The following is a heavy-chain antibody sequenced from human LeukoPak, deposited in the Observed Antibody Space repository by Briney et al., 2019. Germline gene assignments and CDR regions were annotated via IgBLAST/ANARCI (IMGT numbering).Heavy chain of an antibody. CDR3: ARHENYYGSGSPIYPDFDY. CDR2: IYTSGST. J-gene: IGHJ4*02. D-gene: IGHD3-10*01. CDR1: GGSISSAGYY. V-gene: IGHV4-61*02. Sequence: SQTLSLTCTVSGGSISSAGYYWSWIRQPAGKGLEWIGRIYTSGSTNYNPFLESRVTISVDTSKNQFSLKLSSVTAADTAVYYCARHENYYGSGSPIYPDFDYWGQGTLVTVSS.